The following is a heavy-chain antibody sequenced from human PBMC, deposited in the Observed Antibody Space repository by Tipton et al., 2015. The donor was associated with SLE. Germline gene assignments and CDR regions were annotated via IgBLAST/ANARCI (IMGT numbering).Heavy chain of an antibody. D-gene: IGHD2-2*01. CDR1: VGSFSGYY. CDR2: INHSGST. Sequence: TLSLTCAVYVGSFSGYYWSWIRQPPGKGLEWIGEINHSGSTNYNPSLKSRFTISVAPPKNQFSLRLSSVTAADTAVYYCARGGGYCRSPCCAGAFDIWGQGTMVAVST. V-gene: IGHV4-34*01. CDR3: ARGGGYCRSPCCAGAFDI. J-gene: IGHJ3*02.